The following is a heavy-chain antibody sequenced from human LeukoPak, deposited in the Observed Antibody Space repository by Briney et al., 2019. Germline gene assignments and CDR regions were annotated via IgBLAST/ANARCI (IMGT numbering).Heavy chain of an antibody. V-gene: IGHV1-8*01. CDR3: AREPTDQTSRWFDY. Sequence: GASVKVSCKASGYTFTSYYINWVRQATGEGLEWMGWMIPNGGNTGYAQKFQGRVTITRNTSISTAYMQLSSLRSEDTAVYSCAREPTDQTSRWFDYWGQGTLVTVSS. J-gene: IGHJ4*02. D-gene: IGHD2-2*01. CDR1: GYTFTSYY. CDR2: MIPNGGNT.